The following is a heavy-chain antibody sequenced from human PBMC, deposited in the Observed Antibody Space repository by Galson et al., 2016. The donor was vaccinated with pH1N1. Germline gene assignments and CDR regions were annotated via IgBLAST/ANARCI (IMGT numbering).Heavy chain of an antibody. V-gene: IGHV2-5*02. CDR2: IYWDDDK. Sequence: PALVKPTQTLTLTCTFSGFSLTTSGVGVGWIRQPPGKALEWLALIYWDDDKRCSPSLKSRLTITKDTPKNQVVLTMTNMDPVDTATYYCAHGPYGDYVGYFDYWGQGTLVTVSS. D-gene: IGHD4-17*01. CDR1: GFSLTTSGVG. CDR3: AHGPYGDYVGYFDY. J-gene: IGHJ4*02.